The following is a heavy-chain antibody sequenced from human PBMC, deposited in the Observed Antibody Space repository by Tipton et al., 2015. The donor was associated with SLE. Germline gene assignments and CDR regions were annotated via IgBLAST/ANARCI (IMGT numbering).Heavy chain of an antibody. V-gene: IGHV1-46*01. J-gene: IGHJ6*03. Sequence: QSGAEVKKPGASVKFSCKASGYTFTSYYMHWVRQAPGQGLVGMGIINPSGGSTSYAQKFQGRVTMTRDTSTSTVYMELSSLRSEDTAVYYCASGAGPITSFGNYYYYYYMDVWGKGTTVPVSS. CDR2: INPSGGST. CDR1: GYTFTSYY. CDR3: ASGAGPITSFGNYYYYYYMDV. D-gene: IGHD3-16*01.